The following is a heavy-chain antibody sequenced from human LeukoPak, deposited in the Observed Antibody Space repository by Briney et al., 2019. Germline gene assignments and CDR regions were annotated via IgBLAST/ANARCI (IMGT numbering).Heavy chain of an antibody. V-gene: IGHV3-7*01. CDR3: ARVQRYQLLMYYYYYYMDV. D-gene: IGHD2-2*01. CDR1: GFTYSSYW. J-gene: IGHJ6*03. CDR2: IKQDGSEK. Sequence: GGSLRLSCAASGFTYSSYWMSWVRQAPGKGLEWVANIKQDGSEKYYVDSVKGRFTISRDNAKNSLYLQMNSLRAEDTAVYYCARVQRYQLLMYYYYYYMDVWGKGTTVTVSS.